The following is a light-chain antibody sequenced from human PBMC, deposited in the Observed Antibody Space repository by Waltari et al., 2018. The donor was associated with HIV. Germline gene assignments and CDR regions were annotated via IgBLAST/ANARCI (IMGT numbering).Light chain of an antibody. CDR1: SRDGGGFNP. CDR2: EVS. V-gene: IGLV2-23*02. Sequence: QSALTQPASVSGSPGPSITIPCNGTSRDGGGFNPVPCYQQHPGKAPKLMIYEVSKRPSGVSNRFSGSKSGNTASLTISGLQAEDEADYYCCAYAGSTTYVIFGGGTKLTVL. J-gene: IGLJ2*01. CDR3: CAYAGSTTYVI.